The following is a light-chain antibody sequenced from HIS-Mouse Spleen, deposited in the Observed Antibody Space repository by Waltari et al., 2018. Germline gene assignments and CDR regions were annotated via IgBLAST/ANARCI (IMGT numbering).Light chain of an antibody. J-gene: IGLJ2*01. CDR2: DVS. CDR1: SSDVGGYNY. V-gene: IGLV2-11*01. CDR3: CSYAGSYTLV. Sequence: QSALTQPRPVSGSPGQSVTIPCTGTSSDVGGYNYVSWYQQHPGKAPKLMIYDVSKRPSGVPDRFSGSKSGNTASLTISGLQAEDEADYYCCSYAGSYTLVFGGGTKLTVL.